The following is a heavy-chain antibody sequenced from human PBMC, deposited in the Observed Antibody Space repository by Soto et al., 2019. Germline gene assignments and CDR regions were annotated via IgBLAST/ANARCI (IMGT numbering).Heavy chain of an antibody. CDR3: ARVGSMTTVTNYYYYGMDV. CDR2: TYYRSKWYN. Sequence: SQTLSLPCDISGDSVSSNRAAWNLIMQSPSRGLEWLGRTYYRSKWYNDYAVSVKSRITINPDTSKNQFSLQLNSVTPEDTAVYYCARVGSMTTVTNYYYYGMDVWGQGTTVTVSS. D-gene: IGHD4-17*01. CDR1: GDSVSSNRAA. J-gene: IGHJ6*02. V-gene: IGHV6-1*01.